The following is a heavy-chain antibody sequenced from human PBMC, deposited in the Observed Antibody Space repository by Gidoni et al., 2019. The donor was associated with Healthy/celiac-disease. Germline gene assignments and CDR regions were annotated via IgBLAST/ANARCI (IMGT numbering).Heavy chain of an antibody. J-gene: IGHJ5*02. V-gene: IGHV1-46*01. Sequence: QVQLVQSGAEVKKPGASVKVSCKASGYTFTSYYMHWVRQAPGQGLEWMGIINPSGGSTSYAQKFQGRVTMTRDTSTSTVYMELSSLRSEDTAVYYCARGGYYDFWSGYPGRQGWFDPWGQGTLVTVSS. CDR3: ARGGYYDFWSGYPGRQGWFDP. D-gene: IGHD3-3*01. CDR2: INPSGGST. CDR1: GYTFTSYY.